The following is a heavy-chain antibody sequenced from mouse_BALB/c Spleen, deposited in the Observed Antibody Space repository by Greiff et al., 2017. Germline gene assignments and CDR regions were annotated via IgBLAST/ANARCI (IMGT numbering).Heavy chain of an antibody. D-gene: IGHD4-1*01. CDR3: ARSLTGAWFAY. J-gene: IGHJ3*01. Sequence: VQLQQSGAELVKPGASVKLSCTASGFNIKDTYMHWVKQRPEQGLEWIGRIDPANGNTKYDPKFQGKATITADTSSNTAYLQLSSLTSEDTAVYDCARSLTGAWFAYWGQGTLVTVSA. V-gene: IGHV14-3*02. CDR2: IDPANGNT. CDR1: GFNIKDTY.